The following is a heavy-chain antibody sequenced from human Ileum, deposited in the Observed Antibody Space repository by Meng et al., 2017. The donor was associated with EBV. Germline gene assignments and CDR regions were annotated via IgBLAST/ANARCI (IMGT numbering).Heavy chain of an antibody. CDR1: GYSISSTNW. D-gene: IGHD3-22*01. Sequence: VQLQEPGPGLVKPSATLSLTCAVSGYSISSTNWWGWIRQPPGKGLEWIGYIYYSGSTSYNPSLKSRVTMSVDTSKNQFSLNLNSVTAVDTAVYYCARNVPGTSAYYDWGQGTLVTVSS. CDR2: IYYSGST. V-gene: IGHV4-28*01. CDR3: ARNVPGTSAYYD. J-gene: IGHJ4*02.